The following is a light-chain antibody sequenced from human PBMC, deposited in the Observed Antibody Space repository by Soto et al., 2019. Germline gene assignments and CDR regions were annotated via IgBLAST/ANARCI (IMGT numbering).Light chain of an antibody. CDR2: DAS. CDR3: QQRSNWPLT. V-gene: IGKV3-11*01. J-gene: IGKJ1*01. CDR1: QSVSSY. Sequence: EIVLTQSPGTLSLSPVERATLSCRASQSVSSYLAWYQQKPGQAPRLLIYDASNRATGIPARFSGSGSGTDFTLTISSLEPEDFAVYYCQQRSNWPLTFGQGTKVDIK.